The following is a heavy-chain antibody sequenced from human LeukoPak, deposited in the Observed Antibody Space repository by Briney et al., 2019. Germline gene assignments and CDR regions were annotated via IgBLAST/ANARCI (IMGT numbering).Heavy chain of an antibody. CDR1: GFIFSSYG. CDR3: AKAYSYGFDY. D-gene: IGHD5-18*01. J-gene: IGHJ4*02. V-gene: IGHV3-30*02. CDR2: IWYDASNK. Sequence: GGSLRLSCVASGFIFSSYGMHWVRQAPGKGLEWVAFIWYDASNKYYADSVKGRFTISRDNSKNTLSLQMSGLRPDDTAVYYCAKAYSYGFDYWGQGTLVTVSS.